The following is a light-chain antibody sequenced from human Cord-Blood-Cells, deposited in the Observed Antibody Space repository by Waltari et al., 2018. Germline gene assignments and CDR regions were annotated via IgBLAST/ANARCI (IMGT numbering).Light chain of an antibody. Sequence: QSALTQPASVSGSPGQSITLSCTGSSSDVGGYNCVSWYQPHPGKSPKLMIYDVSNRPSGVSNRFSGSKSRNTASLTISGLQAEDEADYYCSSYTSSSPVVFGGGTKLTVL. J-gene: IGLJ2*01. CDR3: SSYTSSSPVV. CDR2: DVS. V-gene: IGLV2-14*01. CDR1: SSDVGGYNC.